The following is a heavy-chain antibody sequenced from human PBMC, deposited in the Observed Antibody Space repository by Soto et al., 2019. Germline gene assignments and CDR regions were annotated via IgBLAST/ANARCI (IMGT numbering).Heavy chain of an antibody. D-gene: IGHD2-15*01. CDR3: ATAKLLLPWLFDY. V-gene: IGHV3-66*01. CDR1: GFTVSSNY. J-gene: IGHJ4*02. CDR2: IYSGGST. Sequence: PGGSLRLSCAASGFTVSSNYMSWVRQAPGKGLEWVSVIYSGGSTYYADSVKGRFITSRDDSKNTLFLQMNSLRAEDTAVYYCATAKLLLPWLFDYWGQGTLVTVSS.